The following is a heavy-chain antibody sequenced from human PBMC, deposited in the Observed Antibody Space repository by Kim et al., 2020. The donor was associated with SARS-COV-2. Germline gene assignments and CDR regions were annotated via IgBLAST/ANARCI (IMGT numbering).Heavy chain of an antibody. CDR3: ARDDRGYSYGGVFDY. CDR2: IIPIFGTA. CDR1: GGTFSSYA. Sequence: SVKVSCKASGGTFSSYAISWVRQAPGQGLEWMGGIIPIFGTANYAQKFQGRVTITADESTSTAYMELSSLRSEDTAVYYCARDDRGYSYGGVFDYWGQGTLVTVSS. V-gene: IGHV1-69*13. J-gene: IGHJ4*02. D-gene: IGHD5-18*01.